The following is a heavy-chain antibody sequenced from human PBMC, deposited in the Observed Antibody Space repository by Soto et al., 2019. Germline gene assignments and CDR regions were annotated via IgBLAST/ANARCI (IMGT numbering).Heavy chain of an antibody. D-gene: IGHD2-21*02. J-gene: IGHJ4*02. V-gene: IGHV3-23*05. Sequence: GGTLRLSCAASGFAFDNGMTWVRQAPGKGLEWISTVDYSGNSQHYADSVKGRFTISRDKSRDTIALQMSNLRAEDTALYYCVAWVTAHYDNSSQRTLDPVS. CDR3: VAWVTAHYDN. CDR1: GFAFDNG. CDR2: VDYSGNSQ.